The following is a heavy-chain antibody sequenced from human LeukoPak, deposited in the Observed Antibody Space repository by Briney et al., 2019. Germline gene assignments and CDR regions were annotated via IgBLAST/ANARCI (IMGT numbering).Heavy chain of an antibody. Sequence: GGSLRLSCAASGFTFSSYGMHWVRQAPGKGLEWVAFIRYDGSNKYYADSVKGRFTISRDNSKNTLYLQMNSLRAEDTAVYYCARAPEAYGSGSYPFDHWGQGTLVTVSS. CDR1: GFTFSSYG. CDR2: IRYDGSNK. CDR3: ARAPEAYGSGSYPFDH. D-gene: IGHD3-10*01. J-gene: IGHJ4*02. V-gene: IGHV3-30*02.